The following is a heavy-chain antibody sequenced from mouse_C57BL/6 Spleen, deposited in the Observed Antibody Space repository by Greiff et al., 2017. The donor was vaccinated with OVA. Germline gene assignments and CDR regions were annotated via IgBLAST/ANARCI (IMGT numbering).Heavy chain of an antibody. D-gene: IGHD4-1*01. CDR1: GYTFTSYW. Sequence: QVQLQQPGAELVRPGSSVKLSCKASGYTFTSYWMHWVKQRPIQGLEWIGNIDPSDSETHYNQKFKDKATLTVDKSSSTAYMQLSSLTSEDSAVYYCARGSTWDLAYWGQGTLVTVSA. V-gene: IGHV1-52*01. CDR2: IDPSDSET. CDR3: ARGSTWDLAY. J-gene: IGHJ3*01.